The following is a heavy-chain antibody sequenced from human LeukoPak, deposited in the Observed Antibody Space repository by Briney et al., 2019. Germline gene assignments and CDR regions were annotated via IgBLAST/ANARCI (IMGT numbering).Heavy chain of an antibody. V-gene: IGHV4-39*02. CDR1: GGSISSSSYY. Sequence: SETLSLTCTVSGGSISSSSYYWGWIRQPPGKGLEWIGSIYYSGSTYYNPSLKSRVTISVDTSKNQFSLELSSVTAADTAVYYCARDTYYDILTGYYTFDYWGQGTLVTVSS. J-gene: IGHJ4*02. CDR2: IYYSGST. D-gene: IGHD3-9*01. CDR3: ARDTYYDILTGYYTFDY.